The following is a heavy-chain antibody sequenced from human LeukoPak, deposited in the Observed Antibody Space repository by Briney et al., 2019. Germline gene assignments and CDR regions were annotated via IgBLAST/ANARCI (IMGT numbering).Heavy chain of an antibody. CDR1: GGSITSYY. CDR2: IYYSGST. CDR3: ARRAYSSRYYYFDY. Sequence: SGTLSLTCTVSGGSITSYYWSWIRQPPGKGLEWIGYIYYSGSTNYNPSLKSRVTISVDTSKNQFSLKLSSVTAADTAVYYCARRAYSSRYYYFDYWGQGALVTVSS. V-gene: IGHV4-59*01. D-gene: IGHD3-22*01. J-gene: IGHJ4*02.